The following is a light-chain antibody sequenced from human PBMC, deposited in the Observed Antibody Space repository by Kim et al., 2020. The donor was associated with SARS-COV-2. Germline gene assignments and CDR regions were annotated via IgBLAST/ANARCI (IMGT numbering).Light chain of an antibody. CDR1: ALPKQY. CDR3: QSADSSPVV. J-gene: IGLJ2*01. Sequence: SVSPGQTAMMTCSGDALPKQYAYWYQQKPGQAPVLLIYKDSERPSGIPERFSGSSSGTTVTLTISGVQAEDEADYYCQSADSSPVVFGGGTQLTVL. CDR2: KDS. V-gene: IGLV3-25*03.